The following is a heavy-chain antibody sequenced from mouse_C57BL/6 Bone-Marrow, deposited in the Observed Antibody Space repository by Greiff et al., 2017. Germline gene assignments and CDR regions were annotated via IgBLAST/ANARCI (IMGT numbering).Heavy chain of an antibody. J-gene: IGHJ2*01. D-gene: IGHD1-1*01. V-gene: IGHV1-54*01. CDR1: GYAFTNYL. CDR3: ARSTTTVVATRYFDY. Sequence: VQLQQSGAELVRPGPSVKVSCKASGYAFTNYLIEWVKQRPGQGLEWIGVINPGSGGTNYNEKFKGKATLTADKSSSTAYMQLSSLTSEDSAVYVCARSTTTVVATRYFDYWGQCTTLTVSS. CDR2: INPGSGGT.